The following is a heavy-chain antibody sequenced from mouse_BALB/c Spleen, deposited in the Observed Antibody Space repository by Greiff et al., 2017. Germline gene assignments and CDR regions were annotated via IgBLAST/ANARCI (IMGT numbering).Heavy chain of an antibody. CDR2: IRLKSNNYAT. D-gene: IGHD2-1*01. J-gene: IGHJ4*01. Sequence: EVKLEESGGGLVQPGGSMKLSCVASGFTFSNYWMNWVRQSPEKGLEWVAEIRLKSNNYATHYAESVKGRFTISRDDSKSSVYLQMNNLRAEDTGIYYCTRHGNYHYAMDYWGQGTSVTVSS. V-gene: IGHV6-6*02. CDR1: GFTFSNYW. CDR3: TRHGNYHYAMDY.